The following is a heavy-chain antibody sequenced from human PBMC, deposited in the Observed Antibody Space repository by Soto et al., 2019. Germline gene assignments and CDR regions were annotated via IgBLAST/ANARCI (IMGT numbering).Heavy chain of an antibody. CDR3: ARDRDGDDFDI. Sequence: QVQLQESGPGLVKPSETLSLTCTVSGGSITTYYWSWIRQPLGKGLEWIGHYISYSGNTNYSPSLKXXVTISADMTKNQFSLKLTSVTAADTAVYYCARDRDGDDFDIWGQGTMVTVSS. CDR1: GGSITTYY. D-gene: IGHD2-21*02. J-gene: IGHJ3*02. V-gene: IGHV4-59*01. CDR2: ISYSGNT.